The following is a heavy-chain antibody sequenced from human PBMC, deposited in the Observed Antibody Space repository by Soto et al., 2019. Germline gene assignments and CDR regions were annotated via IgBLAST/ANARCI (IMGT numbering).Heavy chain of an antibody. D-gene: IGHD3-3*01. Sequence: ASVKVSCKASGGTFSSYAIIWVRQAPGQGLEWMGGIIPIFGTANYAQKFQGRVTITADESTSTAYMELSSLRSEDTAVYYCASDFWSGPHNWFDPWGQGTLVTVSA. V-gene: IGHV1-69*13. CDR1: GGTFSSYA. CDR2: IIPIFGTA. CDR3: ASDFWSGPHNWFDP. J-gene: IGHJ5*02.